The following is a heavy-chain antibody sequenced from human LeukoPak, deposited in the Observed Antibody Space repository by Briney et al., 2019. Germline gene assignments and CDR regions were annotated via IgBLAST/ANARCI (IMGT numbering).Heavy chain of an antibody. V-gene: IGHV3-30-3*01. CDR1: GFTFSSYA. CDR2: ISYDGSNK. D-gene: IGHD3-22*01. Sequence: GGSLRLSCAASGFTFSSYAMHWVRQAPGKGLEWVAVISYDGSNKYYADSVKGRFTISRDNSKNTLHLQMNSLRAEDTAVYYCARDPNYYDSSGYSYFDYWGQGTLVTVSS. J-gene: IGHJ4*02. CDR3: ARDPNYYDSSGYSYFDY.